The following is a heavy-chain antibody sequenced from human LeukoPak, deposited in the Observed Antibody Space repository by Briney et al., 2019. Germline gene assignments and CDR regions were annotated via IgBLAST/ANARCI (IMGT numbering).Heavy chain of an antibody. J-gene: IGHJ4*02. V-gene: IGHV3-30*14. CDR2: ISYDGSNK. CDR1: GFTFSSYA. Sequence: PGGSLRLSCAASGFTFSSYAMHWVRQAPGKGLEWVAVISYDGSNKYYADSVKGRFTISRDNSKNTLYLQVNSLRAEDTALYYCARRGDGGRSFDYWGQGTLVTVSS. D-gene: IGHD4-23*01. CDR3: ARRGDGGRSFDY.